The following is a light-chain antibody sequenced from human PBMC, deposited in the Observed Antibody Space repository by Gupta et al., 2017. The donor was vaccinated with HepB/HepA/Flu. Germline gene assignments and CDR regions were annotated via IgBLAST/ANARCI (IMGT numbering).Light chain of an antibody. CDR1: QSISSY. J-gene: IGKJ1*01. CDR3: QQSYSTPRT. Sequence: DIQMTQSPSSLSASVGDRVTITCRTSQSISSYLNWYQQKPGKAPKLLIYTASSLQSGVPSRFSGSGSGTDFTLTISMLQPEDSATYCCQQSYSTPRTFGQGTKVEIK. V-gene: IGKV1-39*01. CDR2: TAS.